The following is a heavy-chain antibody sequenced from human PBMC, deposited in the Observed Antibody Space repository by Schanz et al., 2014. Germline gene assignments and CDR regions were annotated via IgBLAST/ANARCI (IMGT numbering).Heavy chain of an antibody. Sequence: QEQLVQSGAEVRKPGASVKVSCKASGYTFSDYYIHWMRQAPGQGLEWLGRFTHISQKFQGRVTMTRDTSSTTAYMELNSLRSDDTAVYYCVRELSGGTFDYWGQGALVTVSS. D-gene: IGHD1-1*01. CDR2: FT. CDR1: GYTFSDYY. V-gene: IGHV1-2*06. J-gene: IGHJ4*02. CDR3: VRELSGGTFDY.